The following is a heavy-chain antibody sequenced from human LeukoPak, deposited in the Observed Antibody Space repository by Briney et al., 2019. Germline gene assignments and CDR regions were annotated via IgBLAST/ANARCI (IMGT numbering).Heavy chain of an antibody. V-gene: IGHV1-69*01. CDR1: GGTFSSYA. D-gene: IGHD2-15*01. CDR2: IIPIFGTA. J-gene: IGHJ3*02. CDR3: ARDPEYCSGGSCYEDAFDI. Sequence: GASVKVSCKASGGTFSSYAISWVRQAPGQGLEWMGGIIPIFGTANYAQKLQGRVTITADESTSTAYMELSSLRSEDTAVYYCARDPEYCSGGSCYEDAFDIWGQGTMVTVSS.